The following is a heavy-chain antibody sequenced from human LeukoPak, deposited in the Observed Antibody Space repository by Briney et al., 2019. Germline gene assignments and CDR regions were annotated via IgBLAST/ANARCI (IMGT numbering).Heavy chain of an antibody. Sequence: AGGSLRLSCAASGFPFSAYWMNWVRQAPGKGLEWVANIKQDGSEKYYVDSVKGRFTISRDNAKNSLYLQMNSLRAEDTAVYYCARAPFWSGYYGYYYYYMDVWGKGTTVTVSS. D-gene: IGHD3-3*01. CDR1: GFPFSAYW. V-gene: IGHV3-7*04. CDR3: ARAPFWSGYYGYYYYYMDV. J-gene: IGHJ6*03. CDR2: IKQDGSEK.